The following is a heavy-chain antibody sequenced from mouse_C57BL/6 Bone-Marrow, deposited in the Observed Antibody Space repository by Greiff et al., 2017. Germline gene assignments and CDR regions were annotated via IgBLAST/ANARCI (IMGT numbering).Heavy chain of an antibody. D-gene: IGHD2-3*01. V-gene: IGHV1-4*01. J-gene: IGHJ3*01. CDR1: GYTFTSYT. CDR2: INPSSGYT. CDR3: ARGDGYSSWFAY. Sequence: VMLVESGAELARPGASVKMSCKASGYTFTSYTMHWVKQRPGQGLEWIGYINPSSGYTKYNQKFKDKATLTVDKSSSTAYMQLSSLTSEDSAVYYCARGDGYSSWFAYWGQGTLVTVSA.